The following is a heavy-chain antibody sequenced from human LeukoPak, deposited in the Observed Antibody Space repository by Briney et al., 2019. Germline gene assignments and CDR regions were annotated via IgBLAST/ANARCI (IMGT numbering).Heavy chain of an antibody. V-gene: IGHV3-74*01. CDR3: AVDGGYNRFDP. D-gene: IGHD3-16*01. J-gene: IGHJ5*02. CDR1: GFTFSSYW. Sequence: SGGSLRLSCAASGFTFSSYWMHWVRQAPGKGLVWVSRINSEGTSTSYADSVKGRFTISRDNAENTLYLQMNSLRAEDTAVYYCAVDGGYNRFDPWGQGTLVTVPS. CDR2: INSEGTST.